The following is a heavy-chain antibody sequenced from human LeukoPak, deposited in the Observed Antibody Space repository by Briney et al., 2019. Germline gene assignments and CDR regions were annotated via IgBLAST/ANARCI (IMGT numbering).Heavy chain of an antibody. CDR2: IIPIFGTA. V-gene: IGHV1-69*06. CDR3: ARGVIGAGSSPRTWVGDYFDY. Sequence: ASVKVSCKASGYTFTGYYMHWVRQAPGQGLEWMGGIIPIFGTANYAQKFQGRVTITADKSTSTAYMELSSLRSEDTAVYYCARGVIGAGSSPRTWVGDYFDYWGQGTLVTVSS. CDR1: GYTFTGYY. J-gene: IGHJ4*02. D-gene: IGHD3-16*02.